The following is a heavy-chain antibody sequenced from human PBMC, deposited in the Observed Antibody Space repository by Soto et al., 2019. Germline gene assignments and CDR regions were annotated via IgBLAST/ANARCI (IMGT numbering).Heavy chain of an antibody. Sequence: PGGSLRLSCAASGFTFSSYSMNWVRQAPGKGLEWVSSISSSSSYIYYADSVKGRFTISRDNAKNSLYLQMNSLRAEDTAVYYCARDVQMVVVAATPGGFRYWGQGTLVTVSS. CDR3: ARDVQMVVVAATPGGFRY. J-gene: IGHJ4*02. D-gene: IGHD2-15*01. V-gene: IGHV3-21*01. CDR1: GFTFSSYS. CDR2: ISSSSSYI.